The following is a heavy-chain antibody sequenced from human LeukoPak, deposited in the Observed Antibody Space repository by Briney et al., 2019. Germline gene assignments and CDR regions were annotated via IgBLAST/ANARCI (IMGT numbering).Heavy chain of an antibody. CDR2: IYYSGST. J-gene: IGHJ5*02. D-gene: IGHD6-13*01. Sequence: SETLSLTCTVSGGSISSDDYYWSWIRQPPGKGLEWIGYIYYSGSTYYNPSLKSRVTISVDTSKNQFSLKLSSVTAADTAVYYCARDISSSIWFDPWGQGTLVTVSS. CDR3: ARDISSSIWFDP. CDR1: GGSISSDDYY. V-gene: IGHV4-30-4*01.